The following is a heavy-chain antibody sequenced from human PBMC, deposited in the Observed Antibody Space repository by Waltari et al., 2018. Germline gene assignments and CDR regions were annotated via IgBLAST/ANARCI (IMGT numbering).Heavy chain of an antibody. CDR1: GFTFSSYW. CDR2: IKQDGSEK. CDR3: AATVTGIDYWYFDL. J-gene: IGHJ2*01. Sequence: EVQLVESGGGLVQPGGSLRLSCAASGFTFSSYWMSWVRQAPGKGLEWVANIKQDGSEKYYVDSVKGRFTISRDNSKNSLYLQMNSLRAEDTAVYYCAATVTGIDYWYFDLWGRGTLVTVSS. V-gene: IGHV3-7*01. D-gene: IGHD4-17*01.